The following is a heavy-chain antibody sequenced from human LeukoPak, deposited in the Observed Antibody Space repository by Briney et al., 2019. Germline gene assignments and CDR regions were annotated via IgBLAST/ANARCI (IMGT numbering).Heavy chain of an antibody. CDR1: GGSFSGYY. D-gene: IGHD3-10*01. Sequence: SETLSLTCAVYGGSFSGYYWSWIRQPPGKGLEWIGEINHSGSTNYNPSLKSRVTISVDTSKNQFSLKLSSVTAADTAVYYCARGLTIWFGESDDAFDIWGQGTMVTVSP. CDR2: INHSGST. J-gene: IGHJ3*02. CDR3: ARGLTIWFGESDDAFDI. V-gene: IGHV4-34*01.